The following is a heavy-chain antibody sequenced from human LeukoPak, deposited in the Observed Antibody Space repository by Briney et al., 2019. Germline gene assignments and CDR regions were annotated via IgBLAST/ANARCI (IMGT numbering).Heavy chain of an antibody. CDR3: ARALVKAYGDFPVFDY. Sequence: SVKVSCKASGGTFSSYAISWVRQAPGQGLEWMGRIIPIFGTANYTQKIQGRVTITTDESTSTAYMELSSLRSEDTAVYYCARALVKAYGDFPVFDYWGQGTLVTVSS. D-gene: IGHD4-17*01. CDR2: IIPIFGTA. J-gene: IGHJ4*02. CDR1: GGTFSSYA. V-gene: IGHV1-69*05.